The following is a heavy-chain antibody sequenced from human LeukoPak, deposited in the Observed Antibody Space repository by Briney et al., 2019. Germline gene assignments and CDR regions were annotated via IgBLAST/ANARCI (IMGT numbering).Heavy chain of an antibody. CDR3: ARHAQDIAAAGPAFDY. CDR1: GGSISSYY. CDR2: MYTSGST. V-gene: IGHV4-4*09. D-gene: IGHD6-13*01. J-gene: IGHJ4*02. Sequence: SETLSLTCTVSGGSISSYYWSRIRQPPGKGLEWIGYMYTSGSTNYNPSLKSRVTISVDTSKNQFSLKLSSVTAADTAVYYCARHAQDIAAAGPAFDYWGQGTLVTVSS.